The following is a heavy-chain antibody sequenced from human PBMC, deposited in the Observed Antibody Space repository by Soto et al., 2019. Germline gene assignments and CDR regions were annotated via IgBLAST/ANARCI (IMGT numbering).Heavy chain of an antibody. CDR1: GGSISSSSYY. CDR3: ARRGFEAARPFDY. Sequence: SETLSLTCTVSGGSISSSSYYWGWIRQPPGKGLEWIGSIYYSGSTYYNPSLKSRVTISVDTSKNQFSLKLSSVTAADTAVYYCARRGFEAARPFDYWGLGTLVTVSS. CDR2: IYYSGST. J-gene: IGHJ4*02. V-gene: IGHV4-39*01. D-gene: IGHD6-6*01.